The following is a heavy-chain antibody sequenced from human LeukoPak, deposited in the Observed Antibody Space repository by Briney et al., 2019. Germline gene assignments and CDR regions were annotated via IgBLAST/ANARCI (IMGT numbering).Heavy chain of an antibody. Sequence: HPGGSLRLSYAASGFNFSSYAMSWVRQAPGKGLEWVSAISGSGGSTYYADSVKGRFTISRDNSKNTLYLQMHSLRAEDTAVYYCAKTPLEGGYYYGDWFDPWGQGTLVTVSS. J-gene: IGHJ5*02. CDR2: ISGSGGST. D-gene: IGHD3-22*01. CDR3: AKTPLEGGYYYGDWFDP. V-gene: IGHV3-23*01. CDR1: GFNFSSYA.